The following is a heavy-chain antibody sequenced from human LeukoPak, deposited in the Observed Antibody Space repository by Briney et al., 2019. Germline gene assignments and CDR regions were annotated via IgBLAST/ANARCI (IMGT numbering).Heavy chain of an antibody. J-gene: IGHJ6*02. Sequence: GGSLRLSCAASGLTLSTYVMNWVRQAPGKGLEWVSGITAGGSSTHYADSVKGRFTISRDNSKNTLYLQMDSPRAEDTAVYYCAKTLSYYDYCMDVWGQGTTVTVSS. CDR1: GLTLSTYV. CDR2: ITAGGSST. V-gene: IGHV3-23*01. D-gene: IGHD3-10*01. CDR3: AKTLSYYDYCMDV.